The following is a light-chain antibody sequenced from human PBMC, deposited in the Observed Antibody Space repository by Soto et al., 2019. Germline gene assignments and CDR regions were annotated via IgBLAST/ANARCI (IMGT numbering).Light chain of an antibody. CDR2: EVS. J-gene: IGLJ1*01. Sequence: SVLTHPAYVTVSPGLSLTISCTGTSIDFGGYNYVSWYQQHPGKAPKLMIYEVSNRPSGVSNRFSGSKSGNTASLTISGLQAEDEADYYCSSYTSSSTAGVFGTGRKVPLL. CDR3: SSYTSSSTAGV. CDR1: SIDFGGYNY. V-gene: IGLV2-14*01.